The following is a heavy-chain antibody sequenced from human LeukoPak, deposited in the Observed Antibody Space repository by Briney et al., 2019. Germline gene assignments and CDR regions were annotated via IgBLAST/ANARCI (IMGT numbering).Heavy chain of an antibody. CDR1: GYIFSNYD. CDR2: MNPNSGNT. Sequence: EASVKVSCKASGYIFSNYDISWVRQATGQGLEWMGWMNPNSGNTGYALQFQGRVTFSTDASITTAYMEMSRVRSDDTAVYHCARAVRYQLLPDFWGQGTLVTVSS. V-gene: IGHV1-8*01. J-gene: IGHJ4*02. D-gene: IGHD2-2*01. CDR3: ARAVRYQLLPDF.